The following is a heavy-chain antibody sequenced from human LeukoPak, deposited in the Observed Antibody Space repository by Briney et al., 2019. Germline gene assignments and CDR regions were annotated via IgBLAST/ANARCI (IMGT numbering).Heavy chain of an antibody. CDR1: GFTFSNYG. V-gene: IGHV3-23*01. Sequence: PGGSLRLSCIASGFTFSNYGMSWVRQAPGKGLEWVSIISGSGDRTLHADSVKGRLTVSRDNAKNSLYLQMDSLRAEDTAVYYCTRDVTSYGHFDSWGQGTLVTVSS. J-gene: IGHJ4*02. D-gene: IGHD3-16*01. CDR2: ISGSGDRT. CDR3: TRDVTSYGHFDS.